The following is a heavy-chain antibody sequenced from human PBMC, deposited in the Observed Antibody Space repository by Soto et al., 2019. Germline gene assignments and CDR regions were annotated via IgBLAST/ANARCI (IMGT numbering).Heavy chain of an antibody. CDR2: ITKSSRTI. CDR1: GFTFSTYS. V-gene: IGHV3-48*01. D-gene: IGHD5-12*01. J-gene: IGHJ6*02. Sequence: EVQLVESGGGLVQPGVSLRLSCAASGFTFSTYSMNWVRQAPGKGLEWISYITKSSRTIYYADSVKGRFTISRDNAKNSLYRQMNSMGAEDTAVYYCTRDHGYGYGMDVWGQGNTVTVSS. CDR3: TRDHGYGYGMDV.